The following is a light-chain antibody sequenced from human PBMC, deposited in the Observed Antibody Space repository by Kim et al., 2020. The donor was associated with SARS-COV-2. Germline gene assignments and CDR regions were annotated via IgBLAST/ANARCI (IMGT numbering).Light chain of an antibody. V-gene: IGKV3-15*01. J-gene: IGKJ1*01. CDR1: QSVSSN. CDR2: DTS. Sequence: SPGERATLSCRASQSVSSNLAWYQQKPGQTPRLLIYDTSTRATAIPVRFSGSGSGTEFTLTISSLQSEDFAVYYCQHYYNWPRTFGQGTKVDIK. CDR3: QHYYNWPRT.